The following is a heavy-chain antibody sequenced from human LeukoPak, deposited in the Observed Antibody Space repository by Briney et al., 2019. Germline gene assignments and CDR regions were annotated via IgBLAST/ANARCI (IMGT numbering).Heavy chain of an antibody. CDR1: GFTFSSYG. Sequence: GGSLRLSCAASGFTFSSYGMHWVRQAPGKGLEWVALISYDGTNNYYADSVKGRFTISRDNSKNTLYLQMNSLRAEDTAVYYCARVSYSDYDYVWGSYLDYWGQGTLVTVSS. CDR3: ARVSYSDYDYVWGSYLDY. J-gene: IGHJ4*02. D-gene: IGHD3-16*02. CDR2: ISYDGTNN. V-gene: IGHV3-30*03.